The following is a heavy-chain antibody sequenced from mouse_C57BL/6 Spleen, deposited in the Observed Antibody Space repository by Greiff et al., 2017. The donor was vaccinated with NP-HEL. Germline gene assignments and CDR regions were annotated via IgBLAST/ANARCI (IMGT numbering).Heavy chain of an antibody. CDR2: IWRGGST. V-gene: IGHV2-5*01. Sequence: VQLVESGPGLVQPSQSLSITCTVSGFSLTSYGVHWVRLSPGKGLEWLGVIWRGGSTDYNAAFMSRLSITKDNSKGQVFFKMNSLQADDTAIYYGAKNPGSSYRYAMDYWGQGTSVTVSS. J-gene: IGHJ4*01. CDR1: GFSLTSYG. D-gene: IGHD1-1*01. CDR3: AKNPGSSYRYAMDY.